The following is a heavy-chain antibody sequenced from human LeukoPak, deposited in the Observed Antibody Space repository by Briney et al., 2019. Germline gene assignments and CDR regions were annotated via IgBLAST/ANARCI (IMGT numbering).Heavy chain of an antibody. CDR3: TRSLDSSMAAYFYYYMDV. Sequence: ASVTVSCKASGYTFSGYYVNWVRQAPGQGPEWVGWINPKNGGTHFAQKFQGRVTMTRDTSISTAYMELSSLTSDDTAVYYCTRSLDSSMAAYFYYYMDVWGEGTTITVSS. J-gene: IGHJ6*03. CDR2: INPKNGGT. D-gene: IGHD2/OR15-2a*01. CDR1: GYTFSGYY. V-gene: IGHV1-2*02.